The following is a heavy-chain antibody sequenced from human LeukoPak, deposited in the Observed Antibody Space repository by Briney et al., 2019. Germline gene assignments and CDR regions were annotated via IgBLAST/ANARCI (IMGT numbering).Heavy chain of an antibody. Sequence: SETLSLTCTVSGGSISSYYWSWIRQPPGKGLEWIGYIYYSGSTNYNPSLKSRVTISVDTSENQFSLKLSSVTAADTAVYYCARVGSRIAQYYFDYWGQGTLVTVSS. CDR2: IYYSGST. V-gene: IGHV4-59*01. CDR1: GGSISSYY. D-gene: IGHD6-13*01. J-gene: IGHJ4*02. CDR3: ARVGSRIAQYYFDY.